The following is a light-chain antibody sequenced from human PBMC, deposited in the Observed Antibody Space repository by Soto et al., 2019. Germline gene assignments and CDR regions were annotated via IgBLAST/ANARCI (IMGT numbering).Light chain of an antibody. Sequence: DIQMTQAPSSLSESVGDRVTITCRASQSIRDDLGWQQQKPGKAPKRLIYAASTLQNGVPSRFSGSGSGTEFTLTISSLQPEDFATYYCQHHNSYLALTFGGGTKVEIK. J-gene: IGKJ4*01. CDR3: QHHNSYLALT. CDR2: AAS. CDR1: QSIRDD. V-gene: IGKV1-17*01.